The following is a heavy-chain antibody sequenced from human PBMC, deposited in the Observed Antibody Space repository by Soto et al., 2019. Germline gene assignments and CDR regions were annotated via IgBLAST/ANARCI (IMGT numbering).Heavy chain of an antibody. CDR1: GVTFSNVW. Sequence: GGSLRLSCAASGVTFSNVWMNWVRQAPGKGLEWVGRIKSKTDGGTTDYAAPVKGRFTISRDDSKNTLYLQMNSLKTEDTAVYYCTSEVVSSGWYSYFYYGMDVWGQGTTVTVSS. J-gene: IGHJ6*02. V-gene: IGHV3-15*07. CDR2: IKSKTDGGTT. D-gene: IGHD6-19*01. CDR3: TSEVVSSGWYSYFYYGMDV.